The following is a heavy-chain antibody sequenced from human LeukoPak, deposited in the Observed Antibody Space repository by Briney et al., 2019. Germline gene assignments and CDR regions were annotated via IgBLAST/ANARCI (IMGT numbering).Heavy chain of an antibody. V-gene: IGHV1-69*05. D-gene: IGHD3-22*01. CDR2: IIPIFGTA. J-gene: IGHJ3*02. CDR3: ASKLSSGYYWDAFDI. Sequence: SVKVSCKASGGTFSSYAISGVRQAPGQGLEWMGGIIPIFGTANYAQKFQVRVTITTDESTSTAYMELSSLRSEDTAVYYCASKLSSGYYWDAFDIWGQGTMVTVSS. CDR1: GGTFSSYA.